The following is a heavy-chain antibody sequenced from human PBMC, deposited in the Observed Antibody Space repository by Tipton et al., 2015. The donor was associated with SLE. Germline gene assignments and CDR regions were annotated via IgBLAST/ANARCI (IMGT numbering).Heavy chain of an antibody. CDR2: FYYTGST. Sequence: LRLSCAVSGYSISSAYYWGWIRQPPGKGLEWIGSFYYTGSTYYNPSLKSRVTISLDRSANQFSLRLSSVSAADPAVYYCARMFYDFWRGSPYWGQGALVTVSS. V-gene: IGHV4-38-2*01. D-gene: IGHD3-3*01. CDR3: ARMFYDFWRGSPY. CDR1: GYSISSAYY. J-gene: IGHJ4*02.